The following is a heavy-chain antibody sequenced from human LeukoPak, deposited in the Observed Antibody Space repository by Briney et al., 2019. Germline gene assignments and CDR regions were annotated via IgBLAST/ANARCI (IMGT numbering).Heavy chain of an antibody. CDR3: AKDLYLQYCRGSACYLNYYNMDV. Sequence: GGSLRLSCAASGFTFSSYGMHWVRQAPGKGLEWVAVISYDGSNKYYADSVKGRFTISRDNSKNTLYLQMNGLRAEDTAVYYCAKDLYLQYCRGSACYLNYYNMDVWGQGTTVAVSS. CDR2: ISYDGSNK. D-gene: IGHD2-15*01. V-gene: IGHV3-30*18. J-gene: IGHJ6*02. CDR1: GFTFSSYG.